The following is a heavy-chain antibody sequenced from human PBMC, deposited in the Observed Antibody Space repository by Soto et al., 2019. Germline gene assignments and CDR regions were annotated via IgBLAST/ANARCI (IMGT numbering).Heavy chain of an antibody. CDR1: GGTFSSYA. V-gene: IGHV1-69*13. CDR3: ANFEYSSSSAGY. D-gene: IGHD6-6*01. CDR2: IIPIFGTA. J-gene: IGHJ4*02. Sequence: SVKVSCKASGGTFSSYAISWVRQAPGQGLEWMGGIIPIFGTANYAQKFQGRVTITAGESTSTAYMELSSLRSEDTAVYYCANFEYSSSSAGYRGQGTLVTVSS.